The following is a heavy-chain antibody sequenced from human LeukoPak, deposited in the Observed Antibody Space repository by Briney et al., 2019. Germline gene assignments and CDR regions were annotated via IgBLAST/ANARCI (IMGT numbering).Heavy chain of an antibody. V-gene: IGHV4-39*01. J-gene: IGHJ4*02. Sequence: SETLSLTCTVSGDSISSSSYYWGWIRQPPGKGLEWVGSTHYSGSTYYSPSLKSRATISVDTSTNQFSLKLSSETASDTAVDYCARHDGYTNFDYWGQGSLVTVYS. D-gene: IGHD5-24*01. CDR1: GDSISSSSYY. CDR2: THYSGST. CDR3: ARHDGYTNFDY.